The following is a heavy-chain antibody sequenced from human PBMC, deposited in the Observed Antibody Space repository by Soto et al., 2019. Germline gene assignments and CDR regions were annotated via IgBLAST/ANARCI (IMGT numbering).Heavy chain of an antibody. J-gene: IGHJ4*02. D-gene: IGHD3-3*01. V-gene: IGHV4-34*02. CDR2: INRTGST. Sequence: QVQLQQWGAGLPKPSETLSLTCAVYGAPFSGYYWTWIRQPPGKGLGWIGEINRTGSTKYNPSLKSRVAISLDTSKNQFSLSLRSVTAADTAVYYCARGREIFGAVTPFEYWGQGTQVAVSS. CDR3: ARGREIFGAVTPFEY. CDR1: GAPFSGYY.